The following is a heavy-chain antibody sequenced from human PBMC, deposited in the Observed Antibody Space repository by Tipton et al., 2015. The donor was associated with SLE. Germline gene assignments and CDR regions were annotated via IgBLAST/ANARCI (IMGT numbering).Heavy chain of an antibody. V-gene: IGHV4-59*01. J-gene: IGHJ4*02. D-gene: IGHD4-17*01. Sequence: TLSLTCTVSGGSISSYYWSWIRQPPGKGLEWIGYIYYSGSTSYNPSLKSRVTMSVDTSKNQFSLKLSSVTAADTAVYYCARGGEVVYALTTVTQGYFDYWGQGTLVTVSS. CDR3: ARGGEVVYALTTVTQGYFDY. CDR2: IYYSGST. CDR1: GGSISSYY.